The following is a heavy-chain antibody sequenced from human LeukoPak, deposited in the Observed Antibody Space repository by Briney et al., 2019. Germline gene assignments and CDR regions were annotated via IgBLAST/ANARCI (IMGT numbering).Heavy chain of an antibody. CDR1: GGSISSYY. CDR2: IYYSGST. D-gene: IGHD3-16*02. J-gene: IGHJ6*03. Sequence: SETLSPTCTVPGGSISSYYWSWIRQPPGKGLEWIGYIYYSGSTNYNPSLKSRVTISVDTSKNQFSLKLRSVTVAYTAVDYCARGYVWGSYRWSTFYYMDVWGKGTTVTISS. CDR3: ARGYVWGSYRWSTFYYMDV. V-gene: IGHV4-59*01.